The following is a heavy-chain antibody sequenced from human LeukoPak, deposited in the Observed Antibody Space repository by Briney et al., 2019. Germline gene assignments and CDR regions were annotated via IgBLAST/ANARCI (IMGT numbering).Heavy chain of an antibody. Sequence: GASVKVSCKASGYTFTGYHMHWVRQAPGQGLEWMGRINPNSGGTNYAQKFQGRVTMTRDTSISTAYMELSRLRSDDTAVYYCARGGYSYGFVVDYWGQGTLVTVSS. CDR2: INPNSGGT. CDR3: ARGGYSYGFVVDY. D-gene: IGHD5-18*01. J-gene: IGHJ4*02. CDR1: GYTFTGYH. V-gene: IGHV1-2*06.